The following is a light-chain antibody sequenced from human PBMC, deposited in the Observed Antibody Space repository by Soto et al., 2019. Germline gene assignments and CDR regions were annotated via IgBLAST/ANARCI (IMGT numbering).Light chain of an antibody. Sequence: QSALTQPASVSGSPGQSITISCTGTSSDVGDYDYVSWYQQHPAKAPKLMIYDVSNRPSGVSNRFSGSKSGNTASLTISGLQAEDEADYYCSSYTSSSTLIFGGGTKVTVL. CDR3: SSYTSSSTLI. CDR1: SSDVGDYDY. V-gene: IGLV2-14*01. J-gene: IGLJ2*01. CDR2: DVS.